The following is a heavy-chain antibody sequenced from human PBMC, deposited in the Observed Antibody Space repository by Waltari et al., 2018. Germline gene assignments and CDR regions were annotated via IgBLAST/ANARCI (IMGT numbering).Heavy chain of an antibody. CDR3: ATSSDYYIGFEK. CDR2: INRGETTT. D-gene: IGHD2-21*02. Sequence: DVKYLESGGGLLEPGGSLLPAFTSSGVPFSIKWLHWVRQVPGRRLVGGSRINRGETTTTYANFVKSRFTMSRNNAKNTLYLQMNSLRVEDTAVYYCATSSDYYIGFEKWGQGALVTVSS. J-gene: IGHJ4*02. CDR1: GVPFSIKW. V-gene: IGHV3-74*03.